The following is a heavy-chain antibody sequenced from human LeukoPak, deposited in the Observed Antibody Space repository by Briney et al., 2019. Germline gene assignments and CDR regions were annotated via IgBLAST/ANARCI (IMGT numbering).Heavy chain of an antibody. V-gene: IGHV4-34*01. CDR1: GGSFSGYD. D-gene: IGHD4-17*01. Sequence: PSETLSLTCAVYGGSFSGYDWSWIRQPPGEGLEWIGEISHSGSTNYNPSLKSRVTILEDTSKNLLSLKRSSVTAADTAVYYCARQTTVTYHLDYWGQGTLVTVSS. J-gene: IGHJ4*02. CDR3: ARQTTVTYHLDY. CDR2: ISHSGST.